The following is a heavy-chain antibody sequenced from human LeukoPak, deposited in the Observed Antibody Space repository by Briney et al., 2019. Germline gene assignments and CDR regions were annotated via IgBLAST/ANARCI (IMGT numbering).Heavy chain of an antibody. J-gene: IGHJ4*02. D-gene: IGHD1-20*01. CDR2: IYYSGTT. CDR3: AKSEHIGVFSNNFGLY. V-gene: IGHV4-39*07. CDR1: GGSISSSNYY. Sequence: SETLSLTCTVSGGSISSSNYYWDWIRQPPGKGLEWIGNIYYSGTTNYNPSLKSRVTISVDTSKNQFSLKLSSVTAADTAVYYCAKSEHIGVFSNNFGLYWGQGTLVTVSS.